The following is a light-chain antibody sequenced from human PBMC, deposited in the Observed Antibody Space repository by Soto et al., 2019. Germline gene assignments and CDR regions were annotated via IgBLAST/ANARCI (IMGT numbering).Light chain of an antibody. Sequence: DIQLTQSPSFLSASVGDRVSITCRASQGISSYLAWYQQRPGKAPNLLMYGASTLQRGVPSRFSGSASGTTFTLTINHLQPEDFATYCCQQLNNFPRTFGQGTKVE. CDR1: QGISSY. V-gene: IGKV1-9*01. J-gene: IGKJ1*01. CDR2: GAS. CDR3: QQLNNFPRT.